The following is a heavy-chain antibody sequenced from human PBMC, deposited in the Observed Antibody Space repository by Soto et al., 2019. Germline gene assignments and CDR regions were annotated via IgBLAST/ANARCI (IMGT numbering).Heavy chain of an antibody. Sequence: VGSLRPSCAASGFTFSSYAMSWVCQAPGKGLEWVSAISGSGGSTYYADSVKGRFTISRDNSKNTLYLQMNSLRAEDTAVYYCAKKRSRYFDWLLCPYFDYWGQGTLVTVSS. J-gene: IGHJ4*02. CDR1: GFTFSSYA. CDR2: ISGSGGST. V-gene: IGHV3-23*01. CDR3: AKKRSRYFDWLLCPYFDY. D-gene: IGHD3-9*01.